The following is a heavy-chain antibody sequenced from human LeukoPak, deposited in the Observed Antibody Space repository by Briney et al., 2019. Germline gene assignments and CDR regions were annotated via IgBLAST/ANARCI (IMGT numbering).Heavy chain of an antibody. Sequence: SETLSLTCTVAGRSISSSTFYWGWIRQPPGKGLEWIGSIYYSGSTYYNPSVKSRVTISVDTSMNQLSLKLSSVTAADTAVYYCAGCDAYYFDYWGQGTLVTVSS. D-gene: IGHD4/OR15-4a*01. CDR1: GRSISSSTFY. CDR2: IYYSGST. V-gene: IGHV4-39*01. CDR3: AGCDAYYFDY. J-gene: IGHJ4*02.